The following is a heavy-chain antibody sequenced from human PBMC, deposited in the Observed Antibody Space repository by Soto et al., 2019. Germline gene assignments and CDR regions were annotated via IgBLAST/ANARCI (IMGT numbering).Heavy chain of an antibody. J-gene: IGHJ6*02. CDR3: TTESRSSLYYYGMDV. V-gene: IGHV3-15*07. Sequence: PGGSLRLSCAASGFTFSNAWMNWVRQAPGKGLEWVGRIKSKTDGGTTDYAAPVKGRFTISRDDSKNTLYLQMNSLKTEDTAFYYCTTESRSSLYYYGMDVWGQGTTVTVSS. CDR2: IKSKTDGGTT. D-gene: IGHD1-26*01. CDR1: GFTFSNAW.